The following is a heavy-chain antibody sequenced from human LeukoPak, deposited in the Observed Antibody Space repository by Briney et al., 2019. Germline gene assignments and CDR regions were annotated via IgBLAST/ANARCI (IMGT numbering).Heavy chain of an antibody. CDR3: AKPTPAVGMFDY. CDR1: GFTFSSYA. CDR2: IRGSGGST. D-gene: IGHD6-13*01. V-gene: IGHV3-23*01. Sequence: GGSLRLSCAASGFTFSSYAMSWVRQAPGKGLEWVSAIRGSGGSTYYADSVKGRFTISRDNSKNTLYLQMDSLSAEDTAVYYCAKPTPAVGMFDYWGQGTLVTVSS. J-gene: IGHJ4*02.